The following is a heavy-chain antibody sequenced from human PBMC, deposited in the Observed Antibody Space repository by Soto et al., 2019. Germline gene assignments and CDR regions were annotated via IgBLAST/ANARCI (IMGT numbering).Heavy chain of an antibody. J-gene: IGHJ5*02. CDR1: GDSISSGDDY. Sequence: PSETLSLTCTVSGDSISSGDDYWSWIRQPPGKGLEWIGYIYYSGSTNYNPSLKSRVTISVDTSKNQFSLKLSSVTAADTAVYYCARTSPAWFDPWGQGTLVTVSX. V-gene: IGHV4-61*08. CDR3: ARTSPAWFDP. CDR2: IYYSGST.